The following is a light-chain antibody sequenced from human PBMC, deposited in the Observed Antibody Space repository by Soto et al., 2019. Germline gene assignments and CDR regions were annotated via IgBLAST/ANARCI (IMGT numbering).Light chain of an antibody. Sequence: EIVLTQSPGTLSLSPGERTTLSCRASRTVTSNYLAWYQQNPGQAPRLPIYGASTRATGIPDRFSGSGSGTDFSLTISRLEPEDFAVYYCQQYGSSPRTFGQGTRVEIK. CDR2: GAS. V-gene: IGKV3-20*01. CDR3: QQYGSSPRT. CDR1: RTVTSNY. J-gene: IGKJ1*01.